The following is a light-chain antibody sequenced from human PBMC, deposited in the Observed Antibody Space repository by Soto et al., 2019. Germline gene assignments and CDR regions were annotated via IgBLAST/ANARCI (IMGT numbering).Light chain of an antibody. CDR3: QQYGSSPFT. CDR2: GAS. V-gene: IGKV3-20*01. J-gene: IGKJ1*01. Sequence: EIVLTQSPGTLSLSPGERATLSCRASQSVSSSYLAWYQQKPGQAPRLLIYGASSRATGIPDRFSGSGSGTAFPLTISRLEPEDFAEYYCQQYGSSPFTFGQGTKVEIK. CDR1: QSVSSSY.